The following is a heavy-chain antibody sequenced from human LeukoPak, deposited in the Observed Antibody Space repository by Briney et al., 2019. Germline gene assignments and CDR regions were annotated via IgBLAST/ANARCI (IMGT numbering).Heavy chain of an antibody. CDR1: GFTFSSYG. CDR3: ARGPYCSGGSCYSLGEFDP. Sequence: GGSLRLSCAASGFTFSSYGMHWVRQAPGKGLEWVAFIRYDGSNKYYADSVKGRFTISRDNSKNTFYLQMNSLRAEDTAIYYCARGPYCSGGSCYSLGEFDPWGQGTLVTVSS. D-gene: IGHD2-15*01. CDR2: IRYDGSNK. J-gene: IGHJ5*02. V-gene: IGHV3-30*02.